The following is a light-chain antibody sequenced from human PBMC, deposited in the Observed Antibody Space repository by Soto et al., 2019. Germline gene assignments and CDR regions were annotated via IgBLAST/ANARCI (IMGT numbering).Light chain of an antibody. CDR3: SSYAGSNTYV. J-gene: IGLJ1*01. CDR2: EVT. CDR1: SSDVGGYNY. Sequence: QSVLTQPPSASGSPGQSVTISCTGTSSDVGGYNYVSWYQHHPGKAPKLMIYEVTKRPSGVPDRFSGSKSGNSASLTVSGLQAEDEADYYCSSYAGSNTYVFGTGTKLTVL. V-gene: IGLV2-8*01.